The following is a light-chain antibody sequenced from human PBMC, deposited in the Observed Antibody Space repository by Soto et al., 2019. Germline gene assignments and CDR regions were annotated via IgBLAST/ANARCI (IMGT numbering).Light chain of an antibody. CDR3: QQYNNWPPRGT. V-gene: IGKV3-15*01. CDR2: GAS. Sequence: EIVMTQSPATLSVSPGERATLSCRASQSVSSNLAWYQQKPGQAPRLLIYGASTRHTGIPARFSGSGSGTEFTLTISSLQSEDFAVYYCQQYNNWPPRGTFGQGTKVEIK. J-gene: IGKJ1*01. CDR1: QSVSSN.